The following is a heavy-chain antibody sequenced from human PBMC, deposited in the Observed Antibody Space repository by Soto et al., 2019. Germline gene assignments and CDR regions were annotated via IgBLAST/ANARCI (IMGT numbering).Heavy chain of an antibody. D-gene: IGHD6-13*01. CDR1: GFTFSSYG. Sequence: QVQLVESGGGVVQPGRSLRLSCAASGFTFSSYGMHWVRQAPGKGLEWVAVISYDGSNKYYADSVKGRFTISRDNSKNTLYLHMNSLGAEDTAVYYCVLKWYAAAGIDYWGQGTLVTVSS. J-gene: IGHJ4*02. V-gene: IGHV3-30*03. CDR3: VLKWYAAAGIDY. CDR2: ISYDGSNK.